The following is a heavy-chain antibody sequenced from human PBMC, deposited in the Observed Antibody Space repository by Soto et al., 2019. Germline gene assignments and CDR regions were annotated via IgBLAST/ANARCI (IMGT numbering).Heavy chain of an antibody. CDR3: ARDSRLAVADAFDI. CDR2: ISGSGGST. CDR1: GFTFSSYA. Sequence: GGSLRLSCAASGFTFSSYAMSWVRQAPGKGLEWVSAISGSGGSTYYADSVKGRFTISRDNARNSLYLQMNSLRAEDTAVYYCARDSRLAVADAFDIWGQATLVTVSS. J-gene: IGHJ3*02. V-gene: IGHV3-23*01. D-gene: IGHD6-19*01.